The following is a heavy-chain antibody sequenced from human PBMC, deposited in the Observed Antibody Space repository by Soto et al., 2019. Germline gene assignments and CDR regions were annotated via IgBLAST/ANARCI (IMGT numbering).Heavy chain of an antibody. J-gene: IGHJ6*03. CDR1: GGSISSYY. D-gene: IGHD6-13*01. CDR3: ARESGGQQLVPDYYYYMDV. CDR2: IYYSGST. Sequence: SQTLSLTCTVSGGSISSYYWSWIRQPPGKGLEWIGYIYYSGSTNYNPSLKSRVTISVDTSKNQFSLKLSSVTAADTAVYYCARESGGQQLVPDYYYYMDVWGKGTTVTVSS. V-gene: IGHV4-59*01.